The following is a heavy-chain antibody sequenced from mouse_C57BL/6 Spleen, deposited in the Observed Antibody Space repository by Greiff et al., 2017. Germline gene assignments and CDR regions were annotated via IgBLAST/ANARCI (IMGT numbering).Heavy chain of an antibody. D-gene: IGHD1-1*01. CDR2: INPSSGYT. V-gene: IGHV1-7*01. CDR3: AITPVPTAFDY. J-gene: IGHJ2*01. CDR1: GYTFTSYW. Sequence: VQLQQSGAELAKPGASVKLSCKASGYTFTSYWMHWVKQRPGQGLEWIGYINPSSGYTKYNQKFKDKATLTADKSSSTAYMQLSSLTSEDSAVYYCAITPVPTAFDYFGPGTPLTVSS.